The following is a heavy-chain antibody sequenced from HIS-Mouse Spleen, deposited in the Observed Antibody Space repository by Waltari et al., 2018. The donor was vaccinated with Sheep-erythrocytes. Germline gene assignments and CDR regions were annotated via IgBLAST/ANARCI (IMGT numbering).Heavy chain of an antibody. CDR2: IYYSGST. CDR1: GGSISSSSYY. J-gene: IGHJ4*02. V-gene: IGHV4-39*01. CDR3: ARLYYYDSSGYYFDY. D-gene: IGHD3-22*01. Sequence: QLQLQESGPGLVKPSETLSLTCTVSGGSISSSSYYWGWIRQPPGKGLEWIGSIYYSGSTYYYPSLKSRVTISVDTSKNQFSLKLSSVTAADTAVYYCARLYYYDSSGYYFDYWGQGTLVTVSS.